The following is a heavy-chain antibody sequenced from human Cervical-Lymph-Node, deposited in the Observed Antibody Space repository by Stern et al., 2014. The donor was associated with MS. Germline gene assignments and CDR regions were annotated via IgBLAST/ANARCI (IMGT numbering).Heavy chain of an antibody. J-gene: IGHJ3*02. CDR1: GGSISTYY. CDR3: ARRDYYDTSNYYDDAFDI. D-gene: IGHD3-22*01. V-gene: IGHV4-59*01. CDR2: ISYSGDT. Sequence: QVQLQESGPGLVKASETLSLTCTVSGGSISTYYWTWIRQPPGKGLEWIGEISYSGDTNYNPSLKSRVTLSVDTSKNQFSLKMSSVTAADTAVYYCARRDYYDTSNYYDDAFDIWGQGTMVTVSS.